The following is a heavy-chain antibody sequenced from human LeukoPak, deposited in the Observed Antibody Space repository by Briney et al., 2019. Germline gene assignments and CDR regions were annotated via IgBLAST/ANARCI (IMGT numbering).Heavy chain of an antibody. J-gene: IGHJ6*03. Sequence: GGSLRLSCAASGFTFSSYAMHWVRQAPGKGLEWVAVISYDGSNKYYADSVKGRFTISRDNSKNTLYLQMNSLRAEDTAVYYCARDRQWLSPDHQNYYYYYMDVWGKGTTVTVSS. CDR1: GFTFSSYA. CDR2: ISYDGSNK. V-gene: IGHV3-30-3*01. CDR3: ARDRQWLSPDHQNYYYYYMDV. D-gene: IGHD6-19*01.